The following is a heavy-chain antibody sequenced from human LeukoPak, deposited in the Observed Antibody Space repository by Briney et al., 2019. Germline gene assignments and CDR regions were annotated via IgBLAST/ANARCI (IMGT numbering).Heavy chain of an antibody. CDR2: INPNSGGT. J-gene: IGHJ4*02. CDR3: ARGPAFIDY. V-gene: IGHV1-8*02. CDR1: GGTFSSYA. Sequence: ASVKVSCKASGGTFSSYAISWVRQAPGQGLEWMGRINPNSGGTNYAQKFQGRVTMTRNTSISTAYMELSSLRSEDTAVYYCARGPAFIDYWGQGTLVTVSS.